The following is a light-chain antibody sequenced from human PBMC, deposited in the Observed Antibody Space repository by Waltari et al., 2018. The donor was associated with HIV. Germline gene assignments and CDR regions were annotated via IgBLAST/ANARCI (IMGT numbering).Light chain of an antibody. CDR2: DLN. V-gene: IGLV2-11*01. CDR3: GSSAGRDIFV. CDR1: SQAVGAYNY. J-gene: IGLJ1*01. Sequence: SALTQSRSVSWSTGQSITISCTCTSQAVGAYNYFSWYQQHPGRAPKLLIYDLNRRPPGVPDRVSGSKSGNTASLSISGLQAEDEADYYCGSSAGRDIFVFGTGTKVTVL.